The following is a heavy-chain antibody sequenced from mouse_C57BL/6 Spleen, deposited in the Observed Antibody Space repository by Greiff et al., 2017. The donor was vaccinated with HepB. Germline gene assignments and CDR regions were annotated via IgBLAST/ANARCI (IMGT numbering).Heavy chain of an antibody. Sequence: EVQLQHSGPGLVKPSQSLSLTCSVTGYSITRGYYWNWIRQFPGNKLEWMGYISYDGSNNYNPSLKNRISITRETSKNQFVLKLNSVTTEDTATYYCAIYYDYDETYYLDYWGQGTTLTVSS. V-gene: IGHV3-6*01. CDR1: GYSITRGYY. CDR2: ISYDGSN. D-gene: IGHD2-4*01. CDR3: AIYYDYDETYYLDY. J-gene: IGHJ2*01.